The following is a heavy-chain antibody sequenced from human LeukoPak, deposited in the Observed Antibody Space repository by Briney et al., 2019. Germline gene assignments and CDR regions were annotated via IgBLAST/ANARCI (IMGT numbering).Heavy chain of an antibody. J-gene: IGHJ4*02. V-gene: IGHV1-2*02. CDR1: GXXXXXYX. CDR2: INPNSGGT. Sequence: GASVKVSCKASGXXXXXYXMXWXRQAPXXXXXXMXWINPNSGGTNYAQKFQGRVTMTRDTSISTAYMELSRLRSDDTAVYYCARAQPPRAVAGTAHWGQGTLVTVSS. D-gene: IGHD6-19*01. CDR3: ARAQPPRAVAGTAH.